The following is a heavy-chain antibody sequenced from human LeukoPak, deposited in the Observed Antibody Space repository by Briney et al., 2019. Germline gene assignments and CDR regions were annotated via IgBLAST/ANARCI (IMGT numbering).Heavy chain of an antibody. V-gene: IGHV3-7*01. CDR3: AKEGD. Sequence: PGGSLTLSCAASGFSFSVKWMSWLRQAPGKGREWVASIKQDGSEKYYVDSASGRFTISRDNAKNSLYLQMNSLRAEDAAVYSCAKEGDGGQGTLVSVS. D-gene: IGHD1-26*01. J-gene: IGHJ4*02. CDR1: GFSFSVKW. CDR2: IKQDGSEK.